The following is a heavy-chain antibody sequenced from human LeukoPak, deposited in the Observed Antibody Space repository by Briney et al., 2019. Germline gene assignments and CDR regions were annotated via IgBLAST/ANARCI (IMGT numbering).Heavy chain of an antibody. CDR3: ARDTMVNYGLDI. J-gene: IGHJ3*02. CDR1: GGSISSSSSY. V-gene: IGHV4-39*07. Sequence: SETLSLTCTVSGGSISSSSSYWGWIRQPPGKGLEWIGSIYYSGNTNHNPSLKSRVTMSVNTSKNQFSLKLSSVTAADTAVYYCARDTMVNYGLDIWGQGTMVTVSS. CDR2: IYYSGNT. D-gene: IGHD3-10*01.